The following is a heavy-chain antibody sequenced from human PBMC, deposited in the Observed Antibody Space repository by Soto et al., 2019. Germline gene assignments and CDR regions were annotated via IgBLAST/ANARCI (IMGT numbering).Heavy chain of an antibody. CDR2: IYYSGST. CDR3: ARVVDSSGYPFDY. CDR1: GGSISSGGYY. D-gene: IGHD3-22*01. J-gene: IGHJ4*02. V-gene: IGHV4-31*03. Sequence: QVQLQESGPGLVKPSQTLSLTCTVSGGSISSGGYYWSWIRQHPVKGLEWIGYIYYSGSTYYNPSLKSRVTRSVDTSKNQFSLKLSSVTAADTAVYYCARVVDSSGYPFDYWGQGTLVTVSS.